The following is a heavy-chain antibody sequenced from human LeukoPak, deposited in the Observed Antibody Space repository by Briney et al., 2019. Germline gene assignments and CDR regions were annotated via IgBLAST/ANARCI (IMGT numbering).Heavy chain of an antibody. D-gene: IGHD6-13*01. CDR1: GFTIEDYA. V-gene: IGHV3-21*01. Sequence: GGSLRLSCAASGFTIEDYAMHWVRQAPGKGLEWVSSISSSSSYIYYAESVKGRFTISRDNAKNSLYLQMNSLRAEDTAVYYCARAPGYRGFLDYWGQGTLVTVSS. CDR2: ISSSSSYI. CDR3: ARAPGYRGFLDY. J-gene: IGHJ4*02.